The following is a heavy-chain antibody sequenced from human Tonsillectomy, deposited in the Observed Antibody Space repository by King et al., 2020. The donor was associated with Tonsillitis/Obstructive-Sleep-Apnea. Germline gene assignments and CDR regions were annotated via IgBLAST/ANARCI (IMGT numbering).Heavy chain of an antibody. CDR3: ARGGSSSGWRGVRY. CDR2: IYYSGST. Sequence: QLQESGPGLVKPSETLSLTCTVSGGSISSYYWSWIRQPPGKGLEWIGYIYYSGSTNYNPSLKSRVTISVDTSKNQFSLKLSSVTAADTAVYYCARGGSSSGWRGVRYWGQGTLVTVSS. J-gene: IGHJ4*02. CDR1: GGSISSYY. V-gene: IGHV4-59*01. D-gene: IGHD6-19*01.